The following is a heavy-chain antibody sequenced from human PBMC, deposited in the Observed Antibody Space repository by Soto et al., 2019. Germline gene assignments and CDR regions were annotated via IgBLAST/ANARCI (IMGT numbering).Heavy chain of an antibody. V-gene: IGHV3-30*18. Sequence: QLVESGGGVVPPGASLRPSCAASGFTFSTFGMHWVRQTPGKGLEWVAVISYDGNNKVYADSVKGRFTISRDNFKNTVDLVMNNLKVDDTAVYYCAKDLQAYGDYDYYCYGLDVWGQGATVSVSS. CDR3: AKDLQAYGDYDYYCYGLDV. D-gene: IGHD4-17*01. CDR2: ISYDGNNK. CDR1: GFTFSTFG. J-gene: IGHJ6*02.